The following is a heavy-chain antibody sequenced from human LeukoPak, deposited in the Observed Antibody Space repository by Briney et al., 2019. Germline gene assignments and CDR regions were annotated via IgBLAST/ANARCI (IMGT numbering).Heavy chain of an antibody. V-gene: IGHV4-39*02. CDR1: SGTISSSSYF. CDR3: ARDNTVTYYFDY. CDR2: IYYTGST. D-gene: IGHD4-17*01. Sequence: PSETLSLTCTVSSGTISSSSYFWGWIRQPPGNGLEWIGNIYYTGSTHYNPSLKSRLTISVDTSKNQFSLKLSSVTAADTAVYYCARDNTVTYYFDYWGQGTLVTVSS. J-gene: IGHJ4*02.